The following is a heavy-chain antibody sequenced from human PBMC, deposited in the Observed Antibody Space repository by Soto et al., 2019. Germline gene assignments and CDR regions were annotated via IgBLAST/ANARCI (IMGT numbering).Heavy chain of an antibody. Sequence: SGPTLVNPTQTLTLTCTFSGFSLSTSGMCVSWIRQPPGKALEWLARIDWDDDKYYSTSLKTRLTISKDTSKNRVVLTMTNMDPADTATYYCARTNRGHCNGGSCHIDFWGLGTLVTVSS. V-gene: IGHV2-70*11. J-gene: IGHJ4*02. CDR1: GFSLSTSGMC. CDR2: IDWDDDK. D-gene: IGHD2-15*01. CDR3: ARTNRGHCNGGSCHIDF.